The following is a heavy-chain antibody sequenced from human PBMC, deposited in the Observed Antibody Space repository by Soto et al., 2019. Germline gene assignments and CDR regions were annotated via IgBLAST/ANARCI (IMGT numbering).Heavy chain of an antibody. J-gene: IGHJ3*02. CDR2: IYPGDSDT. Sequence: GESLKISCKGSGYSFTSYWIGWVRQMPGKGLEWMGIIYPGDSDTRYSPSFQGQVTISADKSISTAYLQWSSLKASDTAMYYCERLPQGTARPRDDFDIWGQGTMGTVSS. CDR3: ERLPQGTARPRDDFDI. CDR1: GYSFTSYW. D-gene: IGHD6-13*01. V-gene: IGHV5-51*01.